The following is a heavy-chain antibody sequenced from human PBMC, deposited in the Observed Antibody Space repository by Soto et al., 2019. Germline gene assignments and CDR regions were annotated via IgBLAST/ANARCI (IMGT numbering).Heavy chain of an antibody. D-gene: IGHD6-19*01. Sequence: QVQLQESGPGLVKPSQTLSLTCTVSGGSISSGGDYWNWIRQHPGKGLEWIGYIYYSGHTYYNPSLKSRVTISLATSKNQFSLKLSSVTAADTAVYYCARVWQWPPRRVDYWGQGTLVTVSS. J-gene: IGHJ4*02. CDR1: GGSISSGGDY. CDR3: ARVWQWPPRRVDY. V-gene: IGHV4-31*03. CDR2: IYYSGHT.